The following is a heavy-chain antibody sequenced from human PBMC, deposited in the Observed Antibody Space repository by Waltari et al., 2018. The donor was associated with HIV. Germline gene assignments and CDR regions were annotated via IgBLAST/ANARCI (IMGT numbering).Heavy chain of an antibody. D-gene: IGHD6-19*01. CDR3: ARSSVPVGPLYGMDV. V-gene: IGHV3-21*02. CDR1: GFTFRSFS. Sequence: EMQLVESGGGLVKPGGSLRLSCAASGFTFRSFSMNWVRRAPGKGLECVSSISTASTYIYDGDSVKGRFTISRDNAKNSLYLQMNSLRAEDTAVYFCARSSVPVGPLYGMDVWGQGTTVTVAS. CDR2: ISTASTYI. J-gene: IGHJ6*02.